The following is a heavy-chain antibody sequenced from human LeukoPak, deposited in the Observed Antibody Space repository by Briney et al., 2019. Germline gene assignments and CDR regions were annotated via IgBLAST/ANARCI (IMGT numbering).Heavy chain of an antibody. J-gene: IGHJ6*03. CDR1: GFTFGDYA. CDR2: IRSKAYGGTT. CDR3: AREVDSNGYYYYHYYMDV. D-gene: IGHD3-22*01. V-gene: IGHV3-49*03. Sequence: QTGGSLRLSCTASGFTFGDYAMSWFRQAPGKGLEWVGFIRSKAYGGTTEYAASVKGRFTISRDDSKSIAYLQMNSLKTEDTAVYYCAREVDSNGYYYYHYYMDVWGKGTTVTVSS.